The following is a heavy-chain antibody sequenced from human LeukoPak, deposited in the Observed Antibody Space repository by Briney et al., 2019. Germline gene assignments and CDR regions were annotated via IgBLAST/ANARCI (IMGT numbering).Heavy chain of an antibody. V-gene: IGHV4-59*11. D-gene: IGHD3-10*01. CDR1: GGSISSHF. CDR3: ARSYNSGSYYPYYFDY. Sequence: SETLSLTCTVSGGSISSHFWSWVRRPPEKGLEWIGSIYYTGSTNYNPSLKSRITMSVDTSKNQFSLKLSSVTAADTAVYYCARSYNSGSYYPYYFDYWGQGTLVTVSS. CDR2: IYYTGST. J-gene: IGHJ4*02.